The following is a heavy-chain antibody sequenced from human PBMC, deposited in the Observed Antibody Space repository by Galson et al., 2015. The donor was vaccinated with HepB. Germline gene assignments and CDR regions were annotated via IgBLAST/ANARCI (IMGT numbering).Heavy chain of an antibody. D-gene: IGHD5-24*01. Sequence: SVKVSCKASGGTFSSSAINWMRQAPGQGLEWMGRIFPIFAKPNYAQKFQGRVSITADKPTNTAYLELSSLRDEDTAVYYCATAEGGDGYTYRTDYWGQGTLITVSS. CDR1: GGTFSSSA. CDR2: IFPIFAKP. CDR3: ATAEGGDGYTYRTDY. V-gene: IGHV1-69*04. J-gene: IGHJ4*01.